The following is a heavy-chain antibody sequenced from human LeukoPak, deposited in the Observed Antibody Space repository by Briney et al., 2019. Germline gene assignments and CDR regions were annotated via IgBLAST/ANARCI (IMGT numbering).Heavy chain of an antibody. D-gene: IGHD6-19*01. CDR3: ATKQWLAPPPDS. J-gene: IGHJ4*02. CDR1: GFTFSKYW. Sequence: GGSLRLSCAASGFTFSKYWMLWVRQAPGRGLESASRINTDGTVTTYADSVKGRFTVSRDNADNTMFLQMNSVRDEDTAVYYCATKQWLAPPPDSWGQGTPVTVSS. CDR2: INTDGTVT. V-gene: IGHV3-74*01.